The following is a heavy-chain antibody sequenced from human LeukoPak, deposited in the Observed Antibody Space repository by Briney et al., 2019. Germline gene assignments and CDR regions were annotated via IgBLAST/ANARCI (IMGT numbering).Heavy chain of an antibody. Sequence: PGGSLRLSCAASGFTFSSYAMHWVRQAPGKGLEWVAVISYDGSNKYYADSVKGRFTISRGNSKNTLYLQMNSLRAEDTAVYYCARRSTRNYDFWSGYSYGMDVWGQGTTVTVSS. CDR3: ARRSTRNYDFWSGYSYGMDV. CDR1: GFTFSSYA. D-gene: IGHD3-3*01. J-gene: IGHJ6*02. CDR2: ISYDGSNK. V-gene: IGHV3-30-3*01.